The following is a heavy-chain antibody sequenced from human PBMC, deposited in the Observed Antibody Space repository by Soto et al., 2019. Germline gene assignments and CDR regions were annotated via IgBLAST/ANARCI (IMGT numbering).Heavy chain of an antibody. V-gene: IGHV3-66*01. Sequence: EVQLVESGGGLVQPGGSLRLSCAASGFTVSSNYMSWVRQAPGKGLEWVSVIYSGGSTYYADSVKGRFTISRDNSKNTLYLQMNRLRAEDTAVYYSARDRWSGERGLGYWGQGPLVTVSS. CDR1: GFTVSSNY. CDR2: IYSGGST. CDR3: ARDRWSGERGLGY. J-gene: IGHJ4*02. D-gene: IGHD3-10*01.